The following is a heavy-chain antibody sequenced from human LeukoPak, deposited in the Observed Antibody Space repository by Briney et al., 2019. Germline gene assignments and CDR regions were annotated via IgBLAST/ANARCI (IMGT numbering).Heavy chain of an antibody. CDR3: ARPYDSGGSVDV. V-gene: IGHV3-21*01. D-gene: IGHD3-22*01. Sequence: GGSLRLSCAASGFTFSSYSMNWVRQAPGKGLEWVSSISSSSSYIYYADSVKGRFTISRDNAKNSLYLQMNSLRAEDTAVYYCARPYDSGGSVDVWGQGTMVTVSS. J-gene: IGHJ3*01. CDR2: ISSSSSYI. CDR1: GFTFSSYS.